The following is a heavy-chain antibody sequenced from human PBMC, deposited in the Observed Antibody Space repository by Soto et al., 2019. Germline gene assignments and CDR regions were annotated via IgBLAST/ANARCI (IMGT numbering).Heavy chain of an antibody. D-gene: IGHD2-15*01. CDR3: ARVGYCSGGSCHGGAFDY. J-gene: IGHJ4*02. V-gene: IGHV1-69*01. CDR1: GGTFSSYA. Sequence: QVQLVQSGAEVKKPGSSVKVSCKASGGTFSSYAISWVRQAPGQGLEWMGGIIPIFGTANYAQKFQGRVTITADESTSTAYMELSSLRSEDTAVYYCARVGYCSGGSCHGGAFDYWGQGTLVTVFS. CDR2: IIPIFGTA.